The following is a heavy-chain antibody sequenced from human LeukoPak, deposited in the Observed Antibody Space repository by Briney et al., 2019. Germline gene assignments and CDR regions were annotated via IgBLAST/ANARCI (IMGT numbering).Heavy chain of an antibody. J-gene: IGHJ4*02. CDR1: GGSFSGYY. CDR3: ARAYAY. CDR2: INHSGST. Sequence: SETLSLTCAVYGGSFSGYYWSWIRQPPGKGLEWIGEINHSGSTDYNPSLKSRVTISVDTSKNQFSLKLSSVTAADTAVYYCARAYAYWGQGTLVTVSS. D-gene: IGHD3-16*01. V-gene: IGHV4-34*01.